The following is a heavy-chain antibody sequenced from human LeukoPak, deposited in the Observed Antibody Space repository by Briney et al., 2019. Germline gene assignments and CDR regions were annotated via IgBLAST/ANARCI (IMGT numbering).Heavy chain of an antibody. D-gene: IGHD3-3*01. Sequence: SETLSLTCTVSGGSISSYYWGWIRQPAGKGLEWIGRIYTSGSTNYNPSLKSRVTMSVDTSKNQFSLKLSSVTAADTAVYYCARCELHMRENYDFWSGYSQDYYYYYMDVWGKGTTVTVSS. CDR3: ARCELHMRENYDFWSGYSQDYYYYYMDV. J-gene: IGHJ6*03. CDR1: GGSISSYY. CDR2: IYTSGST. V-gene: IGHV4-4*07.